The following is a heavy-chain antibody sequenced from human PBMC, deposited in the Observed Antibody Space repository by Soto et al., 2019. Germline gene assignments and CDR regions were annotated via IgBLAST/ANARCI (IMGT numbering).Heavy chain of an antibody. CDR3: AKATPSSPTYYDFWSGYRSFDY. CDR2: ISGSGGST. V-gene: IGHV3-23*01. D-gene: IGHD3-3*01. Sequence: GGSLRLSCAASGFTFSSYAMSWVRQAPGKGLEWVSAISGSGGSTYYADSVKGRFTISRDNSKNTLYLQMNSLRAEDTAVYYCAKATPSSPTYYDFWSGYRSFDYWGQGTLVTVSS. J-gene: IGHJ4*02. CDR1: GFTFSSYA.